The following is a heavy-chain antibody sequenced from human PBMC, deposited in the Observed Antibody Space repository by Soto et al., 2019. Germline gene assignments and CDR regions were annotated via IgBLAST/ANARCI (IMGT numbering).Heavy chain of an antibody. CDR3: ARRAETNGWNGFGADKYYFDF. J-gene: IGHJ4*02. CDR1: GYTFTSYD. Sequence: QVQLVQSGAEVRKPGASVKVSCEASGYTFTSYDIYWVRQATGHGLEWMGWMNPNTGNSAYAQKFQGRVTVTSDTSINTVHMELSSLRSEDTAVYYCARRAETNGWNGFGADKYYFDFWGQGTLVTVSS. V-gene: IGHV1-8*01. CDR2: MNPNTGNS. D-gene: IGHD1-1*01.